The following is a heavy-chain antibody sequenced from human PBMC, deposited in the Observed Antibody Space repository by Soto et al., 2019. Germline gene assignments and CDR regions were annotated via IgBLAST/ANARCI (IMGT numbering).Heavy chain of an antibody. Sequence: HLQLQESGPGLVKSSETLSLTCAVSGGSITSSGFWWSWIRQPPGKGLEWIATIYDTGNTFYNPSLRSRVTISHDTSKNQFAHNLNSVTAADTAVYYCAKRAYGDPFDPWGQGTLVTVSS. CDR3: AKRAYGDPFDP. CDR1: GGSITSSGFW. CDR2: IYDTGNT. V-gene: IGHV4-39*01. J-gene: IGHJ5*02. D-gene: IGHD4-17*01.